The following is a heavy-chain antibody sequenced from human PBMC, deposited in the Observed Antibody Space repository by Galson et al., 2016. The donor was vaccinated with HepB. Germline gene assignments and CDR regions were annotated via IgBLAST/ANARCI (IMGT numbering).Heavy chain of an antibody. V-gene: IGHV1-8*01. D-gene: IGHD3-9*01. J-gene: IGHJ6*02. Sequence: SVKVSCKASGYNFTNYEITWVRQAPGHGPEWMGWMNPNSGTAAYAQKFQGRVSMTRNTSISTAYMELSNLRSGDTAVYYCARAGETYYDSLIGYYTTNYYSMMDVWGQGTTVTVSS. CDR1: GYNFTNYE. CDR2: MNPNSGTA. CDR3: ARAGETYYDSLIGYYTTNYYSMMDV.